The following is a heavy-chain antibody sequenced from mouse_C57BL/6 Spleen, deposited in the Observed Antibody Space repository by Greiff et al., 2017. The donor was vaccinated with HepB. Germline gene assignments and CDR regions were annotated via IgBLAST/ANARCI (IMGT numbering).Heavy chain of an antibody. CDR1: GYTFTSYW. CDR3: GYYGSSQGDY. Sequence: QVQLQQPGAELVKPGASVKLSCKASGYTFTSYWMQWVKQRPGQGLEWIGEIDPSDSYTNYNQKFKGKATLTVDTSSSTAYMQLSSLTSGDSAVYYCGYYGSSQGDYWGQGTSVTVSS. J-gene: IGHJ4*01. D-gene: IGHD1-1*01. V-gene: IGHV1-50*01. CDR2: IDPSDSYT.